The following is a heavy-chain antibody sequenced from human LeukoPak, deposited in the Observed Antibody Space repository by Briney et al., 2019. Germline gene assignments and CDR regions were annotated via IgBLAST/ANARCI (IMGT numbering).Heavy chain of an antibody. Sequence: SVKVSCKASGGTFNSYAISWVRQAPGQGLEWMGRIIPIFGTANYAQKFQGRVTITTDESTSTAYMELSSLRSEDTAVYYCARDQNHRALMVYAKAAYYHYYMDVWGKGTTVTVSS. D-gene: IGHD2-8*01. J-gene: IGHJ6*03. CDR1: GGTFNSYA. V-gene: IGHV1-69*05. CDR2: IIPIFGTA. CDR3: ARDQNHRALMVYAKAAYYHYYMDV.